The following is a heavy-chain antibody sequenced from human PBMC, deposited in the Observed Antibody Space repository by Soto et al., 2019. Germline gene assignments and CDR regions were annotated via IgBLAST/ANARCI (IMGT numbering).Heavy chain of an antibody. Sequence: QVHLVQSGAEVKKPGASMKVSCTASGYTLTSHHVHWVRQAPGRRLEWMGSINPANGVAQYTARFQGRVIMTRDTSTSTVYMELRRLTSEDTAIFYCARGGGVGLDGSAAFDIWGQGTMVTVSS. CDR2: INPANGVA. D-gene: IGHD1-1*01. CDR1: GYTLTSHH. CDR3: ARGGGVGLDGSAAFDI. J-gene: IGHJ3*02. V-gene: IGHV1-46*01.